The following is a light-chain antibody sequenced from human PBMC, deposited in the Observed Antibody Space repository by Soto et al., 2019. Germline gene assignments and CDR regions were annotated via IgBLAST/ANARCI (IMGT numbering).Light chain of an antibody. V-gene: IGKV3-11*01. J-gene: IGKJ5*01. CDR3: QKRSNWPSIT. CDR2: DAS. CDR1: QSVSSY. Sequence: EIVLTQSPATLSLSPGERATLSCRASQSVSSYLAWYQQKPGQAPRLLIYDASNRATGIPARYSGSGSGTDFTRTISSLEPEDFAVYYCQKRSNWPSITGGQGTRLEIK.